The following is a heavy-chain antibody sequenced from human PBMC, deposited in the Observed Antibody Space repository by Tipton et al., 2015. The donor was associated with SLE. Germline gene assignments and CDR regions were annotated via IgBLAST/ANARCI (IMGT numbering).Heavy chain of an antibody. D-gene: IGHD2-15*01. CDR3: ARAEEVAATKAYYYYMDV. V-gene: IGHV4-59*11. Sequence: LRLSCTVSGGSISGHYWSWIRQPPGKGLEWIGYIYYIGSTNYNPSLKSRVTMSVDTSKNQFSLKLSSVTAADTAVYYCARAEEVAATKAYYYYMDVWGKGTTVTVSS. CDR2: IYYIGST. J-gene: IGHJ6*03. CDR1: GGSISGHY.